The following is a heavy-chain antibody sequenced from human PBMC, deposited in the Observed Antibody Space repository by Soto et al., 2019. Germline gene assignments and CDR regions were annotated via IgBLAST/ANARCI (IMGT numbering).Heavy chain of an antibody. V-gene: IGHV4-59*01. CDR1: GGSISSYY. J-gene: IGHJ5*02. CDR2: IYYSGST. Sequence: SETLSLTCTVSGGSISSYYWSWIRQPPGKGLEWIGYIYYSGSTNYNPSLKSRVTISVDTSKNQFSLKLSSVTAADTAVYYCARDNDFSYGYSWFDPWGQGTLVTVSS. D-gene: IGHD5-18*01. CDR3: ARDNDFSYGYSWFDP.